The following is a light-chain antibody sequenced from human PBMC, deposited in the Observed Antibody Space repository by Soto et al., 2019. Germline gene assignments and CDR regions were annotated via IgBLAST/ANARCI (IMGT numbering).Light chain of an antibody. CDR3: SSYTTSSTVV. CDR1: SSDVGAYGY. J-gene: IGLJ2*01. Sequence: QSVLTQPASVSGSPGQSITISCTGTSSDVGAYGYVSWYQQHPGKAPKLMIYEVSYRPSGVSNRFSGSKSGNAASLTISGLQAEDEADYYCSSYTTSSTVVFCGGTKLTVL. V-gene: IGLV2-14*01. CDR2: EVS.